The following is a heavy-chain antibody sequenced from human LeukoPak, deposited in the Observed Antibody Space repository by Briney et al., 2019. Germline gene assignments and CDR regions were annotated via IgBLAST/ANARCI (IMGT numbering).Heavy chain of an antibody. J-gene: IGHJ6*03. CDR3: ARAIRGSKIASRYYFYYMDV. Sequence: SVKVSCKASGYTFTDYYIHWVRQAPGQGLEWMGGIIPIFGTANYAQKFQGRVTTTADKSTSTAYMELSSLRSEDTAVYYCARAIRGSKIASRYYFYYMDVWGKGTTVTVSS. D-gene: IGHD3-10*01. CDR2: IIPIFGTA. CDR1: GYTFTDYY. V-gene: IGHV1-69*06.